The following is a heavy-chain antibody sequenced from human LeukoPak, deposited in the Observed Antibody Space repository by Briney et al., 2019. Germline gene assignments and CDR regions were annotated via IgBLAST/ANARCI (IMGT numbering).Heavy chain of an antibody. V-gene: IGHV4-61*02. CDR1: GGSISSGSYY. Sequence: SETLSLTCTVSGGSISSGSYYWSWIRQPAGKGLEWIGRVCTSGSTNYNPSLKSRVTISLDTSKNQFSLKLSSVTAADTAVYYCARDAGAEYFQHWGQGTLVTVSS. CDR3: ARDAGAEYFQH. CDR2: VCTSGST. J-gene: IGHJ1*01.